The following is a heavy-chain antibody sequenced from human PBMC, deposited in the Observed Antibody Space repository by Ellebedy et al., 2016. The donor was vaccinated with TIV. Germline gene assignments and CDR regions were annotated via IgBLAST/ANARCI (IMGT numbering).Heavy chain of an antibody. D-gene: IGHD2-15*01. CDR3: ARQGGGLYFDY. CDR2: IYWDDHK. J-gene: IGHJ4*02. Sequence: SGPTLVKPTQTLTLTCTFSGFSLSTSGVGVGWIRQPPGKELECLGIIYWDDHKRYSLSLKSRVTITKDTSKNQVVLTMTNIDPLDTATYYCARQGGGLYFDYWGQGTLVTVSS. V-gene: IGHV2-5*02. CDR1: GFSLSTSGVG.